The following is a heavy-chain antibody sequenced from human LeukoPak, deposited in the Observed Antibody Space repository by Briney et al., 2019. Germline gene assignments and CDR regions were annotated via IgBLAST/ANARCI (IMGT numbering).Heavy chain of an antibody. CDR3: ARDISSGWSLEY. J-gene: IGHJ4*02. CDR1: GFTFTNFG. Sequence: PGGSLRLSCAASGFTFTNFGMHWVRQAPGKGLEWVTFISYDGSDKSYTDSVKGRFTISRDNSKNTSYLQMNSLRDDDTAVYYCARDISSGWSLEYWGQGTLVTVSS. CDR2: ISYDGSDK. D-gene: IGHD6-19*01. V-gene: IGHV3-30*03.